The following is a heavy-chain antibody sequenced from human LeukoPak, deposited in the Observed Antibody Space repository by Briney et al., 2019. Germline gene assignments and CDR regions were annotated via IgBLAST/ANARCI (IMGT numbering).Heavy chain of an antibody. Sequence: GGSLRLSCAASGFTFSSYAMSWVRQAPGKGLEWVSAISGSGGSTYYADSVKGRFTISRDNSKNTLYLQMNSLRAEDTAVYYCAKGGIPYYYYGMDVWGQGATVTVSS. CDR1: GFTFSSYA. CDR2: ISGSGGST. J-gene: IGHJ6*02. D-gene: IGHD2-21*01. CDR3: AKGGIPYYYYGMDV. V-gene: IGHV3-23*01.